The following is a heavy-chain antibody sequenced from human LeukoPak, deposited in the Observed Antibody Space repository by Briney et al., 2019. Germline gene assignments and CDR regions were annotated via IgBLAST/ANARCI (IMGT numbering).Heavy chain of an antibody. CDR1: GFTFRTYS. V-gene: IGHV3-21*01. CDR2: ISSDSKYI. D-gene: IGHD3/OR15-3a*01. CDR3: ARVAFGLYVMDG. J-gene: IGHJ6*02. Sequence: GGSLRLSCAASGFTFRTYSMNWVRQAPGKGLEWVSSISSDSKYIFYADSLKGRFTISRDNAKNSLYLQMTSLRVEDTAVYYCARVAFGLYVMDGWGQGITVTVSS.